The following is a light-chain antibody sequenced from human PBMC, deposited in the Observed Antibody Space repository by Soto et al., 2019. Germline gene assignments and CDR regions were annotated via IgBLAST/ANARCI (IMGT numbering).Light chain of an antibody. V-gene: IGLV2-14*01. CDR3: CSYTTTKTVV. J-gene: IGLJ2*01. Sequence: QSALTQPASVSGSPGQSITISYTGTSSDIGGSDFVSWYQQHPGKAPKLVMSEVNNRPSGVSSRFSGSKSGNTASLTISGLQAEDEADYYCCSYTTTKTVVLGGGTKLTVL. CDR1: SSDIGGSDF. CDR2: EVN.